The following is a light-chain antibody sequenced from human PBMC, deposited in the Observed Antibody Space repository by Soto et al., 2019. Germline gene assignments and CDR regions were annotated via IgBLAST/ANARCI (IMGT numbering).Light chain of an antibody. Sequence: DLQEPRSPTPLSSLVWAKGTKNCQASQNINNYLNWYQQKPGRAPKLLIYDASNLEAGVPSRFRGSGSGTDFTFTISRLQPEDIATYYCQQYENLPTFDQGTRLEIK. CDR3: QQYENLPT. J-gene: IGKJ5*01. CDR2: DAS. CDR1: QNINNY. V-gene: IGKV1-33*01.